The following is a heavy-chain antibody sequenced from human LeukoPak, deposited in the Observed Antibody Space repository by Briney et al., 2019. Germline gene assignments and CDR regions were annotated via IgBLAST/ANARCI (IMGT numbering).Heavy chain of an antibody. J-gene: IGHJ5*02. D-gene: IGHD6-6*01. CDR2: IWPGDSDT. CDR1: GYSFTSYW. CDR3: ARLEYSSSSGEGWFDP. V-gene: IGHV5-51*01. Sequence: GESLKISCKGSGYSFTSYWIVWVRQMPGKGLEWMGIIWPGDSDTRYSPSFQGQVTISADKSISTAYLQWNSLKASDTAMYYCARLEYSSSSGEGWFDPWGQGTMVSVSS.